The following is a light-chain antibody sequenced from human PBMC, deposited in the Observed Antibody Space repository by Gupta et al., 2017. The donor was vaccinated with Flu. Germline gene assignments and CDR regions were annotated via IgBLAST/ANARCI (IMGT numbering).Light chain of an antibody. CDR2: GNS. V-gene: IGLV1-40*01. CDR1: SSNIGAGYD. J-gene: IGLJ2*01. Sequence: QSVLPQPPSVSWAPGQRVPISCTGSSSNIGAGYDVHWYQQLPGTAPKLLIYGNSNRPSGVPDRFSGSKSGTSASLAITGLQAEDEADYYCQSYDSSLSGSEVFGGGTKLTVL. CDR3: QSYDSSLSGSEV.